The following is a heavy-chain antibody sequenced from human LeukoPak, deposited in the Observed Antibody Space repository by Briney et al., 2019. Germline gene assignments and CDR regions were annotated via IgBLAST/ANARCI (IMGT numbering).Heavy chain of an antibody. CDR3: AKTARSSIAARYFDY. D-gene: IGHD6-6*01. Sequence: GGSLRLSCAASGFTFSSYAMSWVRQAPGKGLEWVSAISGSGGSAYYADSVKGRFTISRDNSKNTLYLQMNSLRAEDTAVYYCAKTARSSIAARYFDYWGQGTLVTVSS. CDR2: ISGSGGSA. CDR1: GFTFSSYA. V-gene: IGHV3-23*01. J-gene: IGHJ4*02.